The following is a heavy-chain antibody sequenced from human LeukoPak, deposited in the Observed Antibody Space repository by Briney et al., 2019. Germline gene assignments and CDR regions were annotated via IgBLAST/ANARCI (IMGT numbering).Heavy chain of an antibody. Sequence: PGGSLRLSCAASGFTFSSYAMHWVRQAPGKGLEYVSAISSNGGSTYYANSVKGRFTISRDNSKNTLYLQMNSLRAEDTAVYYCARIEGNNWFDPWGQGTLVTVSS. CDR1: GFTFSSYA. V-gene: IGHV3-64*01. CDR3: ARIEGNNWFDP. CDR2: ISSNGGST. J-gene: IGHJ5*02.